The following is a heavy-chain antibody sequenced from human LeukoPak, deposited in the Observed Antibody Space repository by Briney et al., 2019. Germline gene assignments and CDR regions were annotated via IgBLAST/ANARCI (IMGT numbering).Heavy chain of an antibody. D-gene: IGHD5-18*01. Sequence: GGSLRLSCAASGFTFNSYSMPWVRQAPGKGLEWVTAISDDETYKFYADSVKGRFTISRDNSKNTLYLQMNSLRAEDTAVYYCARGPWLTYSYGYEGLFDYWGQGTLVTVSS. CDR2: ISDDETYK. CDR3: ARGPWLTYSYGYEGLFDY. J-gene: IGHJ4*02. CDR1: GFTFNSYS. V-gene: IGHV3-30-3*01.